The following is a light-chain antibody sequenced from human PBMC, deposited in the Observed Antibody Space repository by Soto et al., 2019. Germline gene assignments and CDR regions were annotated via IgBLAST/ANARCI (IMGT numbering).Light chain of an antibody. J-gene: IGKJ1*01. Sequence: DIQMTQSPSSLSTSVGDRVTITCRASQYINNYLNWYQQKPGKAPKLLIYAASSLQSGVPSRFSGSGSGTDFTLTISSLQPEDFATYYCQQSYSTPRTFGQGTKVDIK. CDR3: QQSYSTPRT. CDR2: AAS. V-gene: IGKV1-39*01. CDR1: QYINNY.